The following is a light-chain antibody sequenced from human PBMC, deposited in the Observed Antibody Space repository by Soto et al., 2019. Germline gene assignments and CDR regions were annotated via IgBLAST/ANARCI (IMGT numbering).Light chain of an antibody. Sequence: EIGLTQSPGTLSLSPGERATLSCRASQSVSSSYLAWYQQKPGQAPRLLIYGASSRASGIPDRFSGSGSGTDFTLTISGLEPEDVAVYCDEQYGSSPRYTCGQGTKMEIK. CDR3: EQYGSSPRYT. J-gene: IGKJ2*01. CDR1: QSVSSSY. CDR2: GAS. V-gene: IGKV3-20*01.